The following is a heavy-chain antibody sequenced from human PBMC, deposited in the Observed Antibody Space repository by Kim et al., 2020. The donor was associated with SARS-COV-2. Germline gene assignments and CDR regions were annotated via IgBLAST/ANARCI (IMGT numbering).Heavy chain of an antibody. J-gene: IGHJ4*02. Sequence: ADSVKGRFTISRDNSKNTLYLQMNSLRAEDTAVYYCAKAVAGSSGWFQDYWGQGTLVTVSS. V-gene: IGHV3-30*02. CDR3: AKAVAGSSGWFQDY. D-gene: IGHD6-19*01.